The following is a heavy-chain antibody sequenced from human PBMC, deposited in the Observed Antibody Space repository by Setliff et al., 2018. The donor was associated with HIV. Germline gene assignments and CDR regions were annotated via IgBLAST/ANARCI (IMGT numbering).Heavy chain of an antibody. CDR1: GVSISGYY. J-gene: IGHJ6*03. CDR3: ARGARLLAGYSDRWDYYYMGV. Sequence: PSETLSLTCTVSGVSISGYYWSWIRQPPGKGLEWIGYIYTSGSTSYNPSLKSRATISVDTSKNQFSLKVNSVTAADTAVYYCARGARLLAGYSDRWDYYYMGVWGKGTTVTVSS. D-gene: IGHD6-13*01. CDR2: IYTSGST. V-gene: IGHV4-4*08.